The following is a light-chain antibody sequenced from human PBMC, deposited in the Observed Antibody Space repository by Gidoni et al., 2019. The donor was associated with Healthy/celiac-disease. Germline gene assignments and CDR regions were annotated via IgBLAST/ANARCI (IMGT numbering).Light chain of an antibody. CDR3: AAWDDSLSGWV. CDR2: RNN. V-gene: IGLV1-47*01. J-gene: IGLJ3*02. Sequence: QSVLTQPPSASGTPAQRVTISCSGSSSNIGSNYVYWYQPLPGTAPKLLIYRNNQRPSGVPDRFSGSKSGTSASLAISGLRSEDEADYYCAAWDDSLSGWVFGGGTKLTVL. CDR1: SSNIGSNY.